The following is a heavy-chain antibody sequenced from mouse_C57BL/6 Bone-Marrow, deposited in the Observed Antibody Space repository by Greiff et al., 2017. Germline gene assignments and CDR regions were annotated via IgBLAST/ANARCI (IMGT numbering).Heavy chain of an antibody. CDR3: ARDLHGSSVN. Sequence: EVQRVQPGGGLVKPGGSLKLSCAASGFTFTSYAMSWVRQTPEQRLEWVATISDGGSYTYYPDNVKGRYTISRDNAKNNLYLQMSHLKSEDTAMYYCARDLHGSSVNWGQGTTLTVSS. CDR2: ISDGGSYT. J-gene: IGHJ2*01. V-gene: IGHV5-4*01. CDR1: GFTFTSYA. D-gene: IGHD1-1*01.